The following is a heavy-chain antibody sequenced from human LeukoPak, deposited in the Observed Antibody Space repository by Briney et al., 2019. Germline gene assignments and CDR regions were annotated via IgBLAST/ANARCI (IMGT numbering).Heavy chain of an antibody. CDR2: IYTSGST. D-gene: IGHD3-3*01. V-gene: IGHV4-61*02. CDR3: ARDFAQNWFDP. J-gene: IGHJ5*02. CDR1: GGSISSSSYY. Sequence: SETLSLTCTVSGGSISSSSYYWSWIRQPAGKGLEWIGRIYTSGSTNYNPSLKSRVTMSVDTSKNQFSLKLSSVTAADTAVYYCARDFAQNWFDPWGQGTLVTVSS.